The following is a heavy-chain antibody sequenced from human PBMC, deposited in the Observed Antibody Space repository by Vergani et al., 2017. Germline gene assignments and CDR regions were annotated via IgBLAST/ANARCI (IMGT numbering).Heavy chain of an antibody. Sequence: QVQLQESGPGLVKPSQTLSLTCTVSGGSISSGAYYWSWFRQPPGKGLEWIGYIYYSGSTYYNPSLKSRVTISVDTSKNQSSLKLSSVTVADTALYYCARRRYYYDSSGYYYYFNYWGQGTLVTVSS. CDR3: ARRRYYYDSSGYYYYFNY. V-gene: IGHV4-30-4*08. J-gene: IGHJ4*02. CDR2: IYYSGST. D-gene: IGHD3-22*01. CDR1: GGSISSGAYY.